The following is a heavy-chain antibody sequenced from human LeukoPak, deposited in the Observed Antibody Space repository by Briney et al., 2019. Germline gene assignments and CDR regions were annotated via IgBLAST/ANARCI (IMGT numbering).Heavy chain of an antibody. Sequence: PSQTLSLTCTVSGGSISSGGYYWSWIRQHPGKGLEWIGYIYYSGSTYYNPSLKSRVTISVDTSKNQFSLKLSPVTAADTAVYYCARDFTFSSPTGYFDYWGQGTLVTVSS. CDR1: GGSISSGGYY. J-gene: IGHJ4*02. D-gene: IGHD6-13*01. CDR3: ARDFTFSSPTGYFDY. V-gene: IGHV4-31*03. CDR2: IYYSGST.